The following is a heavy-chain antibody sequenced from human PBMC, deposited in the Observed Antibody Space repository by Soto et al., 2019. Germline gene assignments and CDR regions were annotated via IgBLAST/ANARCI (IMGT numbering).Heavy chain of an antibody. Sequence: GGSLRLSCAASGFTFSTYWMSWVRQAPGKGLEWVANIKPDGSEKWYVDSVKGRFTISRDNARNSLYLQMNSLRAEDTAVYYCARGDYYDTSGPFSDAFDIWGQGTMVTVSS. CDR1: GFTFSTYW. J-gene: IGHJ3*02. D-gene: IGHD3-22*01. CDR2: IKPDGSEK. CDR3: ARGDYYDTSGPFSDAFDI. V-gene: IGHV3-7*04.